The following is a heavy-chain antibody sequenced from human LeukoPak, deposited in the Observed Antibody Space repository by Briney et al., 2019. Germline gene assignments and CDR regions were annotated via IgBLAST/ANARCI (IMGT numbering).Heavy chain of an antibody. J-gene: IGHJ3*02. D-gene: IGHD6-19*01. V-gene: IGHV4-61*02. CDR3: ARDHLYSSGWYLGYDAFDI. CDR1: GGSISSSSYY. CDR2: IYTSGST. Sequence: NSSETLSLTCTVSGGSISSSSYYWGWIRQPPGKGLEWIGRIYTSGSTNYNPSLKSRVTISVDTSKNQFSLKLSSVTAADTAVYYCARDHLYSSGWYLGYDAFDIWGQGTMVTVSS.